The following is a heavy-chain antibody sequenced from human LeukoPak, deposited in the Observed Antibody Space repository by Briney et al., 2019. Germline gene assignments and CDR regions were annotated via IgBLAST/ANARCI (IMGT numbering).Heavy chain of an antibody. Sequence: SETLSLTCAVYGTSFSGYSWSWIRQSPGKGLEWIGEITDSGGTNYNPSFKSRLTISADTSKNQFSLKLASVTAADTAVYYCARIESYHILYRPYWGQGTLVTVSS. CDR2: ITDSGGT. V-gene: IGHV4-34*01. CDR3: ARIESYHILYRPY. J-gene: IGHJ4*02. D-gene: IGHD3-9*01. CDR1: GTSFSGYS.